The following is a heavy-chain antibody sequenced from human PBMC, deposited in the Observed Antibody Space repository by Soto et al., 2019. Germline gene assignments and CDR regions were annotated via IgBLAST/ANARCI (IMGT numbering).Heavy chain of an antibody. V-gene: IGHV3-23*01. CDR1: GFSFNSYA. D-gene: IGHD3-9*01. J-gene: IGHJ4*02. Sequence: EVQLLESGGGLVQPGGSLRLACAASGFSFNSYAMSWVRQAPGKGLEWVSGIGATGTNTYYPDFVRGRFTISRDNSRNTLYLQVNSLRADDTAVYYCAKVRTGYYYYLDSWGQGTLVTVSS. CDR2: IGATGTNT. CDR3: AKVRTGYYYYLDS.